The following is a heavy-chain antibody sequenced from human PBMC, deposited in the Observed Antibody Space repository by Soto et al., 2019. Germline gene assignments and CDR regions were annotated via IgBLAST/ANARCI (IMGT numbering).Heavy chain of an antibody. Sequence: GGSLRLSCAASGFTFSNYAMSWVRQAPGKGLEWVSGIGGRGTSSYYADSVKGRFAISRDNSYNTLFLQLHSLRAEDTAVYYCAKSRYADSSGDYYDFWGQGTRVTVSS. D-gene: IGHD3-22*01. V-gene: IGHV3-23*01. CDR1: GFTFSNYA. CDR2: IGGRGTSS. J-gene: IGHJ4*02. CDR3: AKSRYADSSGDYYDF.